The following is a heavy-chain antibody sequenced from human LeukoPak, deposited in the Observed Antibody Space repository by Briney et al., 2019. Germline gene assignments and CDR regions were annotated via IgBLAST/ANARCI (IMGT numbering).Heavy chain of an antibody. CDR3: ARAYYDFWSGYYTALGYYYYYMDV. D-gene: IGHD3-3*01. Sequence: PGGSLRLSCAVSGFTFSSYAMHWVRQAPGKGLEWVAVISYDGSNKYYADSVKGRFTISRDNSKNTLYLQMNSLRAEDTAVYYCARAYYDFWSGYYTALGYYYYYMDVWGKGTTVTVSS. CDR1: GFTFSSYA. V-gene: IGHV3-30*04. CDR2: ISYDGSNK. J-gene: IGHJ6*03.